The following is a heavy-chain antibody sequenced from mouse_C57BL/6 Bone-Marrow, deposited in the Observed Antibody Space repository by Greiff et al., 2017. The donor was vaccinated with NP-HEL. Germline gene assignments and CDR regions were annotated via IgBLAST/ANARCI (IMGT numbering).Heavy chain of an antibody. D-gene: IGHD2-5*01. CDR3: ARHYYSNYFDY. V-gene: IGHV5-6*01. Sequence: EVQGVESGGALVKPGGSLQLSCAASGFTFSSYGLSWVRQTPDRRLGWFATISSGGSYTYYPVSVQGRFTINRDNAKNTLYLQMSSLKSEDTAMYYCARHYYSNYFDYWGQGTTLTVSS. CDR1: GFTFSSYG. J-gene: IGHJ2*01. CDR2: ISSGGSYT.